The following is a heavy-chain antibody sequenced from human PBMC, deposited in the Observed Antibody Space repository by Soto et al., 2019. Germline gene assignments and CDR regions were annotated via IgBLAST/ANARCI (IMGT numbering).Heavy chain of an antibody. V-gene: IGHV1-69*01. CDR3: ARGVVRWLRSTGRYNWFDP. CDR1: GGTFSSYA. CDR2: IIPIFGTA. J-gene: IGHJ5*02. Sequence: QVQLVQSGAEVKKPGSSVKVSCKASGGTFSSYAISWVRQAPGQGLEWMGGIIPIFGTANYAQKFQGRVTITADESTSTAYMELSSLRSEDTAVYYSARGVVRWLRSTGRYNWFDPWGQGTLVTVSS. D-gene: IGHD5-12*01.